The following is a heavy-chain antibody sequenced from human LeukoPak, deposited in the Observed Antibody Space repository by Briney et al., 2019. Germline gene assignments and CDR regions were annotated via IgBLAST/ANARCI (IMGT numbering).Heavy chain of an antibody. V-gene: IGHV3-23*01. J-gene: IGHJ4*02. Sequence: SGGSLRLSCAASGFTFSIYAMSWVRQAPGKGLEWVSVITASGGSTYYADSVKGRFTISRDSSKNTLYLQMNSLRAEDTAVYYCARGFPVVAGNFDYWGQGTLVTVSS. CDR1: GFTFSIYA. CDR2: ITASGGST. D-gene: IGHD6-19*01. CDR3: ARGFPVVAGNFDY.